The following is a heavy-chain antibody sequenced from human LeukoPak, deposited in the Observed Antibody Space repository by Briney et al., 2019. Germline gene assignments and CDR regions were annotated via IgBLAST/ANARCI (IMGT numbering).Heavy chain of an antibody. V-gene: IGHV3-23*01. CDR1: GFTFSSYG. Sequence: GGSLRLSCAASGFTFSSYGMSWVRQAPGKGLEWVSAISGGGGSTYYADCVKGRFTISRDNSKNTLYLQMNSLRAEDTAVYYCAYGAIYQRDYWGQGTLVTVSS. CDR3: AYGAIYQRDY. CDR2: ISGGGGST. J-gene: IGHJ4*02. D-gene: IGHD6-25*01.